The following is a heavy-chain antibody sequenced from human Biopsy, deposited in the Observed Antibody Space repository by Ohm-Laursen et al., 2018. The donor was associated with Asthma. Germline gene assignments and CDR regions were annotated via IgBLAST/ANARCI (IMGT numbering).Heavy chain of an antibody. D-gene: IGHD4-17*01. V-gene: IGHV1-24*01. CDR1: GYSLTDLS. J-gene: IGHJ4*02. Sequence: VASVKVSCKNSGYSLTDLSMHWVRQAPGQGLEWMGGHDHEEGGTVNARRFQGRVTMTEDTSTDTAYMELSSLSSDDTAVYYCAPDFPKDYVRYNFQFWGQGTLVTVSS. CDR3: APDFPKDYVRYNFQF. CDR2: HDHEEGGT.